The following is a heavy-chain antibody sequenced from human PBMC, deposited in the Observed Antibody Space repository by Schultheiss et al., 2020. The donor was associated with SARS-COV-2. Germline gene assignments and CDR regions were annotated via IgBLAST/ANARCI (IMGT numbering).Heavy chain of an antibody. D-gene: IGHD4-17*01. V-gene: IGHV1-69*13. CDR3: ARGVTPRYNGDPHY. J-gene: IGHJ4*02. CDR2: IIPIFGTV. CDR1: GYTFTGYY. Sequence: SVKVSCKASGYTFTGYYMHWVRQAPGQGLEWMGGIIPIFGTVNHAQKFQGRVTITADESTSTAYMELSSLRSEDTAVYYCARGVTPRYNGDPHYWGQGTLVTVSS.